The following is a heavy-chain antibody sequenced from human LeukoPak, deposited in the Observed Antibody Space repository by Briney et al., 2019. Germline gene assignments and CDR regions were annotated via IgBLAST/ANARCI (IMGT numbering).Heavy chain of an antibody. J-gene: IGHJ4*02. Sequence: PGGSLRLSRAASGFSFGGYAMSWVRQAPGKGLEWVSAINGGGDVTYYADSVQGRFFFSRDNAKNTLYLQLNSLRAEDTAVYYCARNYYDSSGYSPFFDYWGQGTLVTVSS. CDR1: GFSFGGYA. CDR3: ARNYYDSSGYSPFFDY. V-gene: IGHV3-23*01. D-gene: IGHD3-22*01. CDR2: INGGGDVT.